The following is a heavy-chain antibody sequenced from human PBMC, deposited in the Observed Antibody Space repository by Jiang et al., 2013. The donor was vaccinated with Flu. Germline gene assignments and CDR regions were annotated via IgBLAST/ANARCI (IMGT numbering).Heavy chain of an antibody. CDR2: IDWDDDK. J-gene: IGHJ6*04. D-gene: IGHD3-3*01. Sequence: KPTQTLTLTCTFSGFSLSTSGMCVSWIRQPPGKALEWLARIDWDDDKYYSTSLKTRLTITKDTSKNQVVLTMTNMDPVDTATYYCAHSITIFGDYYYGMDVWGKGTTVTVSS. V-gene: IGHV2-70*12. CDR3: AHSITIFGDYYYGMDV. CDR1: GFSLSTSGMC.